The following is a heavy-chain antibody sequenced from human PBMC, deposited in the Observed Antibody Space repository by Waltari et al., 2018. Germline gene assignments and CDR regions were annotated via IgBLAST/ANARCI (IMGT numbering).Heavy chain of an antibody. J-gene: IGHJ4*02. V-gene: IGHV3-30*04. D-gene: IGHD1-26*01. CDR2: ITYDGDEK. Sequence: QVQVVESGGGVIQPGRSLRISCASSGFAFSSSYRHWVRQAPGKGLEWVAVITYDGDEKYYADSVKGRFTISRDNSKNTVLLQMDRLTTEDTATYYCARGAGATERYYFDFWGQGTLVTVSS. CDR1: GFAFSSSY. CDR3: ARGAGATERYYFDF.